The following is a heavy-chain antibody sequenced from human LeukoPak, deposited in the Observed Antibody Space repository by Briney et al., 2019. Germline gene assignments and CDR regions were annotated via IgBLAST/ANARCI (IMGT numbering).Heavy chain of an antibody. CDR3: ARPSGSQRNDAFDI. Sequence: PGGSLRLSCAASGFTFSSYSMNWVRQAPGKGLEWVSSISSSSSYIYYADSVKGRFTISRDNAKYSLYLQMNSLRAEDTAVYYCARPSGSQRNDAFDIWGQGTMVTVSS. D-gene: IGHD3-10*01. J-gene: IGHJ3*02. CDR1: GFTFSSYS. CDR2: ISSSSSYI. V-gene: IGHV3-21*01.